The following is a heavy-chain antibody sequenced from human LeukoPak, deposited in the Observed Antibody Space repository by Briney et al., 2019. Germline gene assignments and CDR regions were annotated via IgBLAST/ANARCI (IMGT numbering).Heavy chain of an antibody. Sequence: SETLSLTCTVSGGSISSGSYYWSWIRQPAGKGLEWIGRIYTSGSTNYNPSLKSRVTISVDTSKNQFSLKLSSVTAADTAVYYCARDKGGYYDSSGYTLDYWGQGTLVTVSS. J-gene: IGHJ4*02. D-gene: IGHD3-22*01. CDR2: IYTSGST. CDR3: ARDKGGYYDSSGYTLDY. CDR1: GGSISSGSYY. V-gene: IGHV4-61*02.